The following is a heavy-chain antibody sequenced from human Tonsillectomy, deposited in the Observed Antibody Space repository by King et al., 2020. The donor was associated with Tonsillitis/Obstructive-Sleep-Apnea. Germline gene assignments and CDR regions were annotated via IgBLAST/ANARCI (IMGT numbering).Heavy chain of an antibody. J-gene: IGHJ4*02. CDR1: GFTFDSYA. CDR3: AKGIHPYDFSSALDF. Sequence: VQLVESGGGLVQPGRSLRLSCAASGFTFDSYAMHWVRQAPGKGLVWVSGISWNSDNIDYADSVKGRFTISRDNAKNSLYLQMNSLRAEDTALYYCAKGIHPYDFSSALDFWGQGTLVTVPS. D-gene: IGHD3-3*01. CDR2: ISWNSDNI. V-gene: IGHV3-9*01.